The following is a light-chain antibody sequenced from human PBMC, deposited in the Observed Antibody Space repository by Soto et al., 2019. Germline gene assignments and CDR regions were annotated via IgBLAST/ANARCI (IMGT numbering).Light chain of an antibody. CDR3: QHYVNSPPIT. V-gene: IGKV3-20*01. Sequence: EIVLTQSPGTLSLSPGERATLSCRASQSVSSSYLAWYQQKPGQAPRLLIYGVSSRATGIPDRFSGSGSGKDFTLTISRLEPEDFAVYYCQHYVNSPPITFGQGTQLEIK. CDR2: GVS. CDR1: QSVSSSY. J-gene: IGKJ5*01.